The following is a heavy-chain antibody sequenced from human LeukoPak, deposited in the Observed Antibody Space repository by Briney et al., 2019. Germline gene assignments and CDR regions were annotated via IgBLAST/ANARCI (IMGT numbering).Heavy chain of an antibody. Sequence: SETLSLTCAVYGGSFSGYYWSWIRQPPGKGLEWIGSIYHSGSTYYNPSLKSRVTISVDTSKNQFSLKLSSVTAADTAAYYCARHLRWTTLDYWGQGTLVTVSS. J-gene: IGHJ4*02. CDR2: IYHSGST. CDR1: GGSFSGYY. V-gene: IGHV4-34*01. D-gene: IGHD3/OR15-3a*01. CDR3: ARHLRWTTLDY.